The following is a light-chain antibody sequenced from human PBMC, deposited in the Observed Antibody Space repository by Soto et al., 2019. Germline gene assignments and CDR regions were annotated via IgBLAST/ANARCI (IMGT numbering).Light chain of an antibody. Sequence: EIVLTQSPATLSLSPGERATLSCRASQSVSSYLAWYQQKPGQAPRLLIYDASNRATGVADRFSGSGSGTDFALTISRVEPEDFAMYFCQQYGSSPGTFGQGTKVEI. V-gene: IGKV3-20*01. CDR2: DAS. J-gene: IGKJ1*01. CDR3: QQYGSSPGT. CDR1: QSVSSY.